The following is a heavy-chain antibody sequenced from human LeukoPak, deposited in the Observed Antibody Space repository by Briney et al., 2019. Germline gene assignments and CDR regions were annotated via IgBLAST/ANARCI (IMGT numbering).Heavy chain of an antibody. CDR1: GITLSNYG. D-gene: IGHD3-16*02. CDR3: AKRGVVVRVFLVGFHKEAYYFDS. J-gene: IGHJ4*02. Sequence: GGSLRLSCGVSGITLSNYGMSWVRQAPGKGLEWVAGLSGSAGGTNYADSVKGRFTISRDNSKNTLFLQMHRLRAEDTAVYFCAKRGVVVRVFLVGFHKEAYYFDSWGQGAQVTVSS. CDR2: LSGSAGGT. V-gene: IGHV3-23*01.